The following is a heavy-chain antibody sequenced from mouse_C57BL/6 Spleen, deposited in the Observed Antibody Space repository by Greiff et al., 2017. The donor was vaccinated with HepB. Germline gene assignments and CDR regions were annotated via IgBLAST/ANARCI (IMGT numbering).Heavy chain of an antibody. J-gene: IGHJ2*01. Sequence: VMLVESGPELVKPGASVKISCKASGYAFSSSWMNWVKQRPGKGLEWIGRIYPGDGDTNYNGKFKGKATLTADKSSSTDYMQLSSLTSEDSAVYFCASHGYYVDYWGQGTTLTVSS. D-gene: IGHD2-2*01. V-gene: IGHV1-82*01. CDR1: GYAFSSSW. CDR3: ASHGYYVDY. CDR2: IYPGDGDT.